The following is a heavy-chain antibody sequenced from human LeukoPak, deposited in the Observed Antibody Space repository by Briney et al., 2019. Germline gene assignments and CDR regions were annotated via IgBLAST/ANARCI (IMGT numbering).Heavy chain of an antibody. D-gene: IGHD4-23*01. CDR1: GFTFSSYS. CDR2: ISSSSSYI. J-gene: IGHJ4*02. V-gene: IGHV3-21*01. CDR3: ARVGPDYGGNLPIDY. Sequence: PGGSLRLSCAAPGFTFSSYSMNWVRQAPGKGLEWVSSISSSSSYIYYADSVKGRFTISRDNAKNSLYLQMNSLRAEDTAVYYCARVGPDYGGNLPIDYWGQGTLVTVSS.